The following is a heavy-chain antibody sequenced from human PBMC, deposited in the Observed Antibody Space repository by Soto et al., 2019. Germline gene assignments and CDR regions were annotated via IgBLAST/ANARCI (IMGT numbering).Heavy chain of an antibody. Sequence: GGSLRLSCAASGFTFSSYGMHWVRQAPGKGLEWVAVIWYDGSNKYYADSVKGRFTISRDNSKNTLYLQMNSLRAEDTAVYYCARVVSGLGYYYGMDVWGQGTTVTVSS. D-gene: IGHD2-21*01. J-gene: IGHJ6*02. CDR2: IWYDGSNK. V-gene: IGHV3-33*01. CDR1: GFTFSSYG. CDR3: ARVVSGLGYYYGMDV.